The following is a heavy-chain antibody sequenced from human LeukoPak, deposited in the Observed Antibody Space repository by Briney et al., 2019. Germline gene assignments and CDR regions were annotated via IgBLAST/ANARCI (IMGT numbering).Heavy chain of an antibody. V-gene: IGHV1-2*02. Sequence: ASVKVSCKASGYTFTGYYMHWVRQAPGQGLEWMGWINPNSGGTNYAQKFQGRVTMTRDTSISTAYMELSRLRSDDTAVYYCARGEYSSSWYPVYYYHYMDVWGKGTTVTISS. CDR1: GYTFTGYY. J-gene: IGHJ6*03. D-gene: IGHD6-13*01. CDR2: INPNSGGT. CDR3: ARGEYSSSWYPVYYYHYMDV.